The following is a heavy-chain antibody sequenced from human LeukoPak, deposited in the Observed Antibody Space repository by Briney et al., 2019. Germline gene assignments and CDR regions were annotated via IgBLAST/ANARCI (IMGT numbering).Heavy chain of an antibody. V-gene: IGHV3-30*04. D-gene: IGHD3-22*01. CDR1: GFTFSSYA. Sequence: PGGSLRLSCAASGFTFSSYAMHWVRQAPGKGLEWVAVISYDGSNKYYADSVKGRFTIPRDNSKNTLYLQMNSLRAEDTAVYYCARVSYYYDSSGSPDDWGQGTLVTVSS. CDR2: ISYDGSNK. J-gene: IGHJ4*02. CDR3: ARVSYYYDSSGSPDD.